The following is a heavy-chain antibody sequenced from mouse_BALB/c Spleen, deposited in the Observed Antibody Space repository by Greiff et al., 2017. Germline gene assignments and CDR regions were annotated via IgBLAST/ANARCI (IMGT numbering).Heavy chain of an antibody. CDR3: ARGDYYGSSYGY. J-gene: IGHJ2*01. Sequence: EVMLVESGGGLVQPGGSLKLSCAASGFTFSSYGMSWVRQTPDKRLELVATINSNGGSTYYPDSVKGRFTISRDNAKNTLYLQMSSLKSEDTAMYYCARGDYYGSSYGYWGQGTTLTVSS. D-gene: IGHD1-1*01. CDR2: INSNGGST. CDR1: GFTFSSYG. V-gene: IGHV5-6-3*01.